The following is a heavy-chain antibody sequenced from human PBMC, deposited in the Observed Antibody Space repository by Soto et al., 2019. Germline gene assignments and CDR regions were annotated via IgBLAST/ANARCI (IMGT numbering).Heavy chain of an antibody. V-gene: IGHV1-24*01. J-gene: IGHJ6*02. CDR1: GYTFTGYY. CDR2: FDPEDGET. CDR3: ATDWPFVDTAMVENYGMDV. D-gene: IGHD5-18*01. Sequence: ASVKVSCKASGYTFTGYYMHWVRQAPGKGLEWMGGFDPEDGETIYAQKFQGRVTMTEDTSTDTAYMELSSLRSEDTAVYYCATDWPFVDTAMVENYGMDVWGQGTTVTVSS.